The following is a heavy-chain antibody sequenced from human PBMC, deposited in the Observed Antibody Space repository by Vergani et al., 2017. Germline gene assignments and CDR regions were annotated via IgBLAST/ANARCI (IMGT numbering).Heavy chain of an antibody. D-gene: IGHD3-10*01. CDR1: GGTFSSYA. Sequence: QVQLVQSGAEVKKPGSSVKVSCKASGGTFSSYAISWVRQAPGQGLEWMGRIIPILGTANYAQKFQGRVTITADESTSTAYMELSSLRSEDTAVYYCATPAPYGSGKSTYYGMDVWGQGTTVTVSS. V-gene: IGHV1-69*11. CDR2: IIPILGTA. J-gene: IGHJ6*02. CDR3: ATPAPYGSGKSTYYGMDV.